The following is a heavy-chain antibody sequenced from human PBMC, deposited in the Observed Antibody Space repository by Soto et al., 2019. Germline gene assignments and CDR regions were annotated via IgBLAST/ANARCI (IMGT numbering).Heavy chain of an antibody. Sequence: EVQLVESGGGLVKPGGSLRPSCAASGFTFSDAWMSWVRQAPGKGLEWVGRIKSKTDGGTTDYAAPVKGRFTISRDDSKDTLYLQMNSLKTDDTAVYYCTTDRGRRAGYAQDYWGQGTLVTVSS. V-gene: IGHV3-15*01. CDR1: GFTFSDAW. D-gene: IGHD5-18*01. J-gene: IGHJ4*02. CDR3: TTDRGRRAGYAQDY. CDR2: IKSKTDGGTT.